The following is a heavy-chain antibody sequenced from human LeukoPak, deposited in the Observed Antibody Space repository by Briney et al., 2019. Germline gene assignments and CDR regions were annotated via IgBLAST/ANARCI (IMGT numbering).Heavy chain of an antibody. J-gene: IGHJ6*02. CDR1: GGSISSYY. V-gene: IGHV4-59*12. Sequence: SETLSLTCTVSGGSISSYYWSWIRQPPGKGLEWIGFIYYSGNTNYNPSLKSRVTISVDTSKNQFSLKLSSVTAADTAVYYCARGPDPGKVGAAIYYYFGMDVWGQGTTVTVSS. D-gene: IGHD1-26*01. CDR3: ARGPDPGKVGAAIYYYFGMDV. CDR2: IYYSGNT.